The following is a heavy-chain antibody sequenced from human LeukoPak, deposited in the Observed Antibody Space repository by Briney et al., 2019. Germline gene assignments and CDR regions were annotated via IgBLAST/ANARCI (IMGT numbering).Heavy chain of an antibody. V-gene: IGHV3-30-3*01. J-gene: IGHJ4*02. D-gene: IGHD2-2*01. CDR1: GFTFSSYA. Sequence: TGGSLRLSCAASGFTFSSYAMHWVRQAPGKGLEWVAVISYDGSNKYYADSVKGRFTISRDNSKNTLYLQMNSLRAEDTAVYYCASGDIVVGPAARTLRYWGQGTQVTVSS. CDR3: ASGDIVVGPAARTLRY. CDR2: ISYDGSNK.